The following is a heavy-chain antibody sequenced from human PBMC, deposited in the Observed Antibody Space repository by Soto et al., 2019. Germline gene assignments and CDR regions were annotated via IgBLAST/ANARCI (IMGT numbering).Heavy chain of an antibody. CDR3: AKGLPERWSAYYRYNWFDP. CDR2: ISGSGGST. CDR1: GFTFSSYA. D-gene: IGHD3-3*01. J-gene: IGHJ5*02. V-gene: IGHV3-23*01. Sequence: EVQLLESGGGSVQPGKSLRLSCAASGFTFSSYAMSWVRQAPGKGLEWVSVISGSGGSTYYADSVKGRFTISRDNSKNTLYLQMNNLRAEDTAVYYCAKGLPERWSAYYRYNWFDPWGQGTLVTVSS.